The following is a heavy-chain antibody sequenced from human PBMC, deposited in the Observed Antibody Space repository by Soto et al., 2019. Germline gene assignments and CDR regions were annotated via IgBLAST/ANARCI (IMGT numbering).Heavy chain of an antibody. Sequence: PGGSLRLSCAASGFTFSSYAMSWVRQAPGKGLEWVSAISGSGGSTHYADSVKGRFTISRDNSKNTLYLQMNSLRAEDTAVYYCAKVDSSSWAFDYWGQGTLVTVSS. D-gene: IGHD6-13*01. V-gene: IGHV3-23*01. J-gene: IGHJ4*02. CDR1: GFTFSSYA. CDR2: ISGSGGST. CDR3: AKVDSSSWAFDY.